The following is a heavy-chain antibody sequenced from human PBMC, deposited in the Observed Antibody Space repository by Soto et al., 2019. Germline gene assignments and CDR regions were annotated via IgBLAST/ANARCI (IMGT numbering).Heavy chain of an antibody. CDR2: IKASGGST. CDR3: ARVRFWSANDEYYFDY. Sequence: ASVKVSCKASGYTFTSFHMHWVRQAPGQGLEWMGMIKASGGSTNYAQKFQGRVTMTRDTSTTTVYMEVSSLRSEDTAVYYCARVRFWSANDEYYFDYWRQGTLVSVS. V-gene: IGHV1-46*01. CDR1: GYTFTSFH. D-gene: IGHD3-3*01. J-gene: IGHJ4*02.